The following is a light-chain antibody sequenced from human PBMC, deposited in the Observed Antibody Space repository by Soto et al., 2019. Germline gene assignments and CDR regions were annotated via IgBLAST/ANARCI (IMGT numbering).Light chain of an antibody. CDR3: QQYVTSPRT. J-gene: IGKJ1*01. V-gene: IGKV3-20*01. CDR1: QSLRPTY. Sequence: EVVLTQSPDTLSLSPGETATLSCRASQSLRPTYVAWYQQKPGQAPRLLIYGASFRATDIPNRFSGRGSGTDFTLSISRLEPVDFAVYYCQQYVTSPRTFGQGTKVDIK. CDR2: GAS.